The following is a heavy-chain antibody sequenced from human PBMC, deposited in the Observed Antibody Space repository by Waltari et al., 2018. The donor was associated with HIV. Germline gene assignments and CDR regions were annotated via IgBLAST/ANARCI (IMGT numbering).Heavy chain of an antibody. D-gene: IGHD3-22*01. J-gene: IGHJ6*02. V-gene: IGHV4-59*01. CDR3: ARDRYDSSGYNLRGYYYGMDV. CDR2: IYYSGST. Sequence: QVQLQESGPGLVKPSETLSLTCTVSGGSISSYYWSWIRQPPGKGQEWIGYIYYSGSTNYNPSLKSRVTISVDTSKNQFSLKLSSVTAADTAVYYCARDRYDSSGYNLRGYYYGMDVWGQGTTVTVSS. CDR1: GGSISSYY.